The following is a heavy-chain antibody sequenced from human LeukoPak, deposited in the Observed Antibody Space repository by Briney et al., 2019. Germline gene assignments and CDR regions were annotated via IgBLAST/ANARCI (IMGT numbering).Heavy chain of an antibody. J-gene: IGHJ4*02. CDR2: ISYDGSNK. D-gene: IGHD4-23*01. CDR3: ARGGGSYGGNGGFDY. CDR1: GFTFSSYA. Sequence: GGSLRLSCAASGFTFSSYAMHWVRQAPGKGLEWVAVISYDGSNKYYADSVKGRFTISRDNSKNTLYLQMNSLRAEDTAVYYCARGGGSYGGNGGFDYWGQGTLVTVSS. V-gene: IGHV3-30-3*01.